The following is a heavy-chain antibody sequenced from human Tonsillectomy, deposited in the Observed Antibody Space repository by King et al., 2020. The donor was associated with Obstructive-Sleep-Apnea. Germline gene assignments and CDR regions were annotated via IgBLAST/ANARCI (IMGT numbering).Heavy chain of an antibody. CDR2: ISYDGSNK. Sequence: VQLVESGGGVVQPGRSLRLSCAASGFTFSNYAMHWVRQAPGKGLEWVAIISYDGSNKYNADSVKGRFTISRDDSKNTLYLQMNSLRAEDTAVYYCARDHGYSYGYIDYYFAYWGQGTLVTVSS. CDR3: ARDHGYSYGYIDYYFAY. J-gene: IGHJ4*02. V-gene: IGHV3-30-3*01. CDR1: GFTFSNYA. D-gene: IGHD5-18*01.